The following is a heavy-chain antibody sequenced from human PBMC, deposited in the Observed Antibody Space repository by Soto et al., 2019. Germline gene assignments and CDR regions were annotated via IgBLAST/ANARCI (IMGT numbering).Heavy chain of an antibody. CDR3: ARSLSASSGWFDP. Sequence: NPSETLSLTCAVSCDSIGSGDFYWTWIRQSPGKGLEYIGYIYKSGRTYYNPSLKSRPIISLDTSKSQFFLSLSSVTAADTAMYYCARSLSASSGWFDPWGQGTLVTVSS. CDR2: IYKSGRT. J-gene: IGHJ5*02. V-gene: IGHV4-30-4*01. CDR1: CDSIGSGDFY. D-gene: IGHD6-6*01.